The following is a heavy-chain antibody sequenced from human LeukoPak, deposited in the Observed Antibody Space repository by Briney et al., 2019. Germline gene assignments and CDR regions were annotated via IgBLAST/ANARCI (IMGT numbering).Heavy chain of an antibody. J-gene: IGHJ4*02. CDR2: LYHSGSS. Sequence: SETLSLTSAVYGGSFSGYYWGWIRQPPGKGLEWLGCLYHSGSSYYNPSLKRRVTISVDTSKNHFSLRLNSVTAADTAVYCCATRPDWNDVDYWGQGNLVIVSS. D-gene: IGHD1-1*01. CDR3: ATRPDWNDVDY. CDR1: GGSFSGYY. V-gene: IGHV4-34*11.